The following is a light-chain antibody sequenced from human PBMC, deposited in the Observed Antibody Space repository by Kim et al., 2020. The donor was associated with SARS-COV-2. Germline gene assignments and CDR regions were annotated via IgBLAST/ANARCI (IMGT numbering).Light chain of an antibody. CDR3: QQYGSSWT. Sequence: EIVLTQSPATLSLSPGERATLSCRASQRVTSYLAWYQQKVGQAPRLLIYGASSRATGIPDRFSGSESGTDFTLTISRLEPEDFAVYYCQQYGSSWTFGQGTKVDIK. CDR1: QRVTSY. V-gene: IGKV3-20*01. J-gene: IGKJ1*01. CDR2: GAS.